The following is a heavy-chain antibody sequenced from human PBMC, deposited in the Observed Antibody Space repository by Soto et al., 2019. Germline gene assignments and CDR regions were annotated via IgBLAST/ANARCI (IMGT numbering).Heavy chain of an antibody. D-gene: IGHD2-15*01. V-gene: IGHV3-33*01. Sequence: QVQLVESGGGVVQPGRSLRLSCAASGFTFSSYGMHWVRQAPGKGLEWVAVIWYDGSNKYYADSVKGRFTISRDNSKNTLYLQMNSLRAEDTAVYYCARDGDLNYCSGGSCYPPYYYYGMDVWGQGTTVTVSS. CDR3: ARDGDLNYCSGGSCYPPYYYYGMDV. CDR2: IWYDGSNK. CDR1: GFTFSSYG. J-gene: IGHJ6*02.